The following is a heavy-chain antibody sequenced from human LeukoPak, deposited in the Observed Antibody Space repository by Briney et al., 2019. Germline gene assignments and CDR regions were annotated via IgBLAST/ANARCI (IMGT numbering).Heavy chain of an antibody. D-gene: IGHD4-23*01. CDR3: ARHYGGYSSFDY. V-gene: IGHV4-59*08. Sequence: SETLSLTCTVSGGSISSSYWSWIRQPPGKGLEWIGYIHYSGSTNYNPSLKSRVTISVDTSKNQFSLKLSSVTATDTAVYYCARHYGGYSSFDYWGQRTLVTVSS. CDR2: IHYSGST. J-gene: IGHJ4*02. CDR1: GGSISSSY.